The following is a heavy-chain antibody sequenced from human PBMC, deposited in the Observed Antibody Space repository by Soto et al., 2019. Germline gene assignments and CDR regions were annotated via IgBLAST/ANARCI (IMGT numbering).Heavy chain of an antibody. CDR1: GGTFSSYA. D-gene: IGHD3-22*01. CDR2: IIPIFGTA. V-gene: IGHV1-69*01. CDR3: ARAPIGYDSSGYYCLDD. Sequence: QVQLVQSGAEVKKPGSSVKVSCKASGGTFSSYAISWVRQAPGQGLEWMGGIIPIFGTANYAQKFQGRVKITADESTSTAYMERRILRSEDPAVDYCARAPIGYDSSGYYCLDDWGQGTLVTVAS. J-gene: IGHJ4*02.